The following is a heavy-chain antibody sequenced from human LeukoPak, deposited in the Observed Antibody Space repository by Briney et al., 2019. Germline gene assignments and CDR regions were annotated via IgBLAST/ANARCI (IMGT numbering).Heavy chain of an antibody. D-gene: IGHD6-13*01. Sequence: ASVKVSCKASGYTFTGYYMHWVRQAPGQGLEWMGWINPNSGGTNYAQKFQGRVTMTRDTSISTAYMELSRLRSDDTAVYYCARDPAGIAAHLDYWGQGTLVTVSS. CDR3: ARDPAGIAAHLDY. J-gene: IGHJ4*02. CDR2: INPNSGGT. CDR1: GYTFTGYY. V-gene: IGHV1-2*02.